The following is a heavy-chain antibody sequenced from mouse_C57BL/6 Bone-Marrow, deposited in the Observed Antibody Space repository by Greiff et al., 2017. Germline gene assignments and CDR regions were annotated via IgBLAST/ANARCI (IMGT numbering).Heavy chain of an antibody. CDR3: ARGGYGSSYVDY. D-gene: IGHD1-1*01. CDR2: IYPGSGST. Sequence: VKLQQPGAELVKPGASVKMSCKASGYTFTSYWITWVKQRPGQGLEWIGDIYPGSGSTNYNEKFKSKATLTVDTSSSTAYMQLSSLTSEDSAVYYCARGGYGSSYVDYWGQGTTLTVSS. V-gene: IGHV1-55*01. J-gene: IGHJ2*01. CDR1: GYTFTSYW.